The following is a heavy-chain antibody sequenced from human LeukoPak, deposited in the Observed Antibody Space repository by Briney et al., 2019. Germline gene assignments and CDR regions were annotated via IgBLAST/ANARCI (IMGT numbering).Heavy chain of an antibody. CDR2: IYSGGST. J-gene: IGHJ5*02. D-gene: IGHD3-3*01. Sequence: GSLRLSCAASGFTVSSNYMSWVRQAPGKGLEWVSVIYSGGSTYYADSVKGRFTISRDNSKNTLYLQMNSLRAEDTAVYYCVTLVELRFLEWPTWGQGTLVTVSS. CDR1: GFTVSSNY. V-gene: IGHV3-66*04. CDR3: VTLVELRFLEWPT.